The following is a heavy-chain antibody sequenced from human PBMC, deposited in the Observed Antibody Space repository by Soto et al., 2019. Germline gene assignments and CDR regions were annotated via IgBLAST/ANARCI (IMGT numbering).Heavy chain of an antibody. CDR2: IYYSGST. Sequence: SETLSLTCTVSGGSISSYYWSWIRQPPGKGLEWIGYIYYSGSTNYNPSLKSRVTISVDTSKNQFSLKLSSVTAADTAVYYCARLAYYGSGSYSLAFDIWGQGTRVTV. D-gene: IGHD3-10*01. J-gene: IGHJ3*02. CDR3: ARLAYYGSGSYSLAFDI. V-gene: IGHV4-59*01. CDR1: GGSISSYY.